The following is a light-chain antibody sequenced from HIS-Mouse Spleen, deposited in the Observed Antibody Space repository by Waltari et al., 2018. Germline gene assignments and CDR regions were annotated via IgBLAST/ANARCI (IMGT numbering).Light chain of an antibody. Sequence: SYELTQPSSVSVSPGQTARITCSGDVLAKKYARWFQQKPGQAPGLVIYKDGERPSGIPERFSGSSSGTTVTLTISGAQVEDEADYYCYSAADNNHYVFGTGTKVTVL. CDR2: KDG. CDR1: VLAKKY. V-gene: IGLV3-27*01. CDR3: YSAADNNHYV. J-gene: IGLJ1*01.